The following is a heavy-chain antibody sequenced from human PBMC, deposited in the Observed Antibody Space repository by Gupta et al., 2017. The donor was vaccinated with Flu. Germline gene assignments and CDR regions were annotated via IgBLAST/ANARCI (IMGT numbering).Heavy chain of an antibody. V-gene: IGHV4-34*01. CDR3: ARGRGTVTTKYYYGMDV. D-gene: IGHD4-17*01. Sequence: QVQLQQWGAGLLKPSETLSLTCAVYGGSFSGYYWSWIRQPPGKGLEWIGEINHSRSTNYNPSLKSRVTISVDTSKNQFSLKLSSVTAADTAVYYCARGRGTVTTKYYYGMDVWGQGTTVTVSS. CDR2: INHSRST. CDR1: GGSFSGYY. J-gene: IGHJ6*02.